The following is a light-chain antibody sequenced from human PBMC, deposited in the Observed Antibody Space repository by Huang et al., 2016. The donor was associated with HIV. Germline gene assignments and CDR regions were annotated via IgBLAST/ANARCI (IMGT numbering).Light chain of an antibody. CDR3: QQYNNWPPYD. CDR2: GVS. Sequence: DMVMTQSPGTLSVSPGERATLSCRASQSVKKNLAWYQQKPGQAPWLLISGVSTRDTGVPARFSGNGSETEFTLTITSVQSEESAVYYCQQYNNWPPYDFGQGTKLEIK. CDR1: QSVKKN. J-gene: IGKJ2*01. V-gene: IGKV3-15*01.